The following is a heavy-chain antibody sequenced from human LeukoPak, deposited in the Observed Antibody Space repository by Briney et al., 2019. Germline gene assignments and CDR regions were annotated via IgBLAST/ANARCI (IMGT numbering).Heavy chain of an antibody. CDR1: GYTFINYG. CDR3: ARVMGRGYYGSGSYYNFNY. Sequence: RRASVKVSCKASGYTFINYGISWVRQAPGQGLEWMGWISAYNGNTNYAQKLQGRVTMTTDTSTSTAYMELRSLRSDDTAVYYCARVMGRGYYGSGSYYNFNYWGQGTRVTISS. J-gene: IGHJ4*02. CDR2: ISAYNGNT. D-gene: IGHD3-10*01. V-gene: IGHV1-18*01.